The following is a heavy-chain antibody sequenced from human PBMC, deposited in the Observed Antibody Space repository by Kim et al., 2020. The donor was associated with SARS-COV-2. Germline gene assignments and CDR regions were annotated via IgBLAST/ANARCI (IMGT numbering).Heavy chain of an antibody. CDR1: GGSFSGYY. CDR2: INHSGST. V-gene: IGHV4-34*01. Sequence: SETLSLTCAVYGGSFSGYYWSWIRQPPGKGLEWIGEINHSGSTNYNPSLKSRVTISVDTSKNQFSLKLSSVTAADTAVYYCAARVDYYYGMDVWGQGTTVTVSS. CDR3: AARVDYYYGMDV. J-gene: IGHJ6*02. D-gene: IGHD2-2*01.